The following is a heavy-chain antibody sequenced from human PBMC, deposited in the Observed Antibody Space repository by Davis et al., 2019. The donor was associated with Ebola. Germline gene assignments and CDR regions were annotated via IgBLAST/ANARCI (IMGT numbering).Heavy chain of an antibody. D-gene: IGHD3-22*01. CDR3: ARVSIVVVTFDP. CDR2: VSYDGRNK. CDR1: GFTFSLYA. Sequence: PGGSLRLSCAASGFTFSLYAMHWVRQAPGKGLEWVAVVSYDGRNKYYVDSVKGRFTISRDNSKNTLYLQMNSLRADDTAVYYCARVSIVVVTFDPWGQGTLVTVSS. J-gene: IGHJ5*02. V-gene: IGHV3-30*04.